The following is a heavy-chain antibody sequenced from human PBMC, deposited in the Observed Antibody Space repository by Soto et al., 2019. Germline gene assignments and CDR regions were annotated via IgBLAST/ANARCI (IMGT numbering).Heavy chain of an antibody. J-gene: IGHJ3*02. D-gene: IGHD3-3*01. V-gene: IGHV1-2*02. Sequence: QLHLVQSGAVVKKPGASVTVSCSASGYPVTAYYMHWVRQAPGRGLEWMGGINPATGAAKYTQTFRGRVTMTGAPPTSTVFRELSGLTSEDTAVFYGARGGGVGVAGSAAFDMWGQGTLVTVSS. CDR3: ARGGGVGVAGSAAFDM. CDR1: GYPVTAYY. CDR2: INPATGAA.